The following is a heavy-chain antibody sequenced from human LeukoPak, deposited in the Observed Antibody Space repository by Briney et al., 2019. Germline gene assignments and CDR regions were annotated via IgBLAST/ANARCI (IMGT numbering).Heavy chain of an antibody. J-gene: IGHJ4*02. Sequence: LPGGSLRLSCAASGFTLSSSWMSWVRQAPGKGLEWVANINEDGSAKYYVDSVKGRFTISRDNAKRSLDLQVNSLRAEDTAVYYCTRSRRDGNDYWGQGTLVTVSS. D-gene: IGHD5-24*01. CDR3: TRSRRDGNDY. CDR2: INEDGSAK. V-gene: IGHV3-7*01. CDR1: GFTLSSSW.